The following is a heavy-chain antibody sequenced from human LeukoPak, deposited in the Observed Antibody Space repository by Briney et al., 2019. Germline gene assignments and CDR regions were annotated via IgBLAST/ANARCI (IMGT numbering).Heavy chain of an antibody. J-gene: IGHJ4*02. Sequence: GGSLRLSCAASGFTFSSYGMHWVRQAPGKGLEWVAFIRYDGSNKYYADSVKGRFTISRDNSKNTLYLQMNSLRTEDTAVYYCRYYGSGSYYTLDYWGQGTLVTVSS. D-gene: IGHD3-10*01. V-gene: IGHV3-30*02. CDR2: IRYDGSNK. CDR3: RYYGSGSYYTLDY. CDR1: GFTFSSYG.